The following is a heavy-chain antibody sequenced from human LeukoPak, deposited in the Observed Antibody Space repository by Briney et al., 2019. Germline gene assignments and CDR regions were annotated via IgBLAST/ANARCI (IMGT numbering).Heavy chain of an antibody. CDR1: GFTFSKFW. D-gene: IGHD2-21*01. J-gene: IGHJ4*02. CDR2: IHPEGNEK. CDR3: ARGDDYSGDH. V-gene: IGHV3-7*04. Sequence: PGGSLRLSCATFGFTFSKFWMSWVRQVPGRGLEWVANIHPEGNEKYHVESVEGRFTISRDNTRDLLFLQMNGLRVEDTAVYYSARGDDYSGDHCGQGTLVTVSS.